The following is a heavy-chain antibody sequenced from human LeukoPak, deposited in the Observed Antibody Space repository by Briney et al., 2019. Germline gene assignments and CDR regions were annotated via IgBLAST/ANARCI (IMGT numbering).Heavy chain of an antibody. Sequence: RGSPRLSCAASGFTFSSYAMSRVRQAPGKGLEWVSAISGSCSRKYYEHPVKGEFTISRENSKNTLSLQMKSLRAEDTAVYYCAKDSNSMMGAAFDIWGQGTMVTVSS. CDR2: ISGSCSRK. CDR3: AKDSNSMMGAAFDI. V-gene: IGHV3-23*01. D-gene: IGHD3-16*01. J-gene: IGHJ3*02. CDR1: GFTFSSYA.